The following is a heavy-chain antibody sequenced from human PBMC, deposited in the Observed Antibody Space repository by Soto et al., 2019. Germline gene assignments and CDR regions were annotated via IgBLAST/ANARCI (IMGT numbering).Heavy chain of an antibody. CDR2: IYHSGRT. CDR3: TANGYYSLDY. J-gene: IGHJ4*02. CDR1: GDSITTDRW. V-gene: IGHV4-4*02. D-gene: IGHD5-12*01. Sequence: QVQLQQSGPGLVKPAGTLSLTCSVSGDSITTDRWWSWVRQSPGKGLEWIGEIYHSGRTNYNPSLKSRVIISVDKSKNNFSRTLSSVTAADTAVYYCTANGYYSLDYWGQGSLVTVPS.